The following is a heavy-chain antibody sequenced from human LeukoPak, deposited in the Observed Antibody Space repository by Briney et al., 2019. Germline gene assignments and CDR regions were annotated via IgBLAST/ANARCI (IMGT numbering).Heavy chain of an antibody. Sequence: GGSLRLSCAASGFTFSSYAMGWVRQAPGKGLEWVSAISGSGGSTYYADSVKGRFTISRDNSKNTLYLQMNSLKTEDTAVYYCTTDLQYTAMVNPRQFDYWGQGTLVTVSS. CDR2: ISGSGGST. D-gene: IGHD5-18*01. V-gene: IGHV3-23*01. J-gene: IGHJ4*02. CDR3: TTDLQYTAMVNPRQFDY. CDR1: GFTFSSYA.